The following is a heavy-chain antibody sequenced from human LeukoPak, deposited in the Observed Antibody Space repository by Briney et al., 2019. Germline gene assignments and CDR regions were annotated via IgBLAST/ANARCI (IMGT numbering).Heavy chain of an antibody. Sequence: ASVQVSCQASVGTFIRYPISWVRPPPGQGLEWMGGIIPICGKANYAQKCQGRVTITTDESTSTAYMELSRLRSEDTAVYYCARNSNGGKQYYFDYWGQGTLVTVSS. D-gene: IGHD4-23*01. CDR3: ARNSNGGKQYYFDY. CDR2: IIPICGKA. V-gene: IGHV1-69*05. CDR1: VGTFIRYP. J-gene: IGHJ4*02.